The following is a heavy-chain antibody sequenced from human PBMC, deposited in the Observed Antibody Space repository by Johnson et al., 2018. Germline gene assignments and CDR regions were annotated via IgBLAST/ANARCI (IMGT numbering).Heavy chain of an antibody. J-gene: IGHJ6*03. D-gene: IGHD6-6*01. V-gene: IGHV3-7*01. CDR2: ITHDGSER. Sequence: VQLVQSGGGLDQPGGSLRLSCSASGFTFTNYWMTWVRQAPGKGLKWVAIITHDGSERYYAESVQGRFTISRDNAKNPLYLQMDSLRPEDTAVYSCARAFGGLAARPGGFYYDYYYMDVWGKGTTVTVSS. CDR1: GFTFTNYW. CDR3: ARAFGGLAARPGGFYYDYYYMDV.